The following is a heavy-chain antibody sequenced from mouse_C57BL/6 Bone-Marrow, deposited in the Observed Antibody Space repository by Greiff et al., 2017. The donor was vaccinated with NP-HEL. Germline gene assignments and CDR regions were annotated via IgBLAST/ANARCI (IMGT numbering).Heavy chain of an antibody. CDR1: GFSLTSYG. Sequence: QVHVKQSGPGLVQPSQSLSITCTVSGFSLTSYGVHWVRQSPGKGLEWLGVIWSGGSTDYNAAFISRLSISKDNSKSQVFFKMNSLQADDTAIYYCARANWVYYYAIDYWGQGTSVTVSS. CDR2: IWSGGST. J-gene: IGHJ4*01. CDR3: ARANWVYYYAIDY. D-gene: IGHD4-1*01. V-gene: IGHV2-2*01.